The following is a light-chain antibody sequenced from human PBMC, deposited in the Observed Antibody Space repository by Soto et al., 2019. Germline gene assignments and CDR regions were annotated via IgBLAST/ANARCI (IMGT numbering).Light chain of an antibody. J-gene: IGKJ1*01. CDR2: KAS. V-gene: IGKV1-5*03. Sequence: DIQMTQSPSTLPASVGDRVTITCRASQSVNTWLAWYQQKPGEAPKLLIYKASSLQSGVPSRFSGSGSGTEFTLTISSLQPDDFATYYCQQYNAYSARTFGQGTKVEI. CDR1: QSVNTW. CDR3: QQYNAYSART.